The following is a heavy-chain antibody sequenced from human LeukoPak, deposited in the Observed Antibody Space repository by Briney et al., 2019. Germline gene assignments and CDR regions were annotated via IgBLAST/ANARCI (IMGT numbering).Heavy chain of an antibody. CDR3: AKGYYYDSSGYPSPIDY. CDR2: INQDGSEK. CDR1: GFTFSSHW. Sequence: PGGSLRLSCAVSGFTFSSHWMSWVRQAPGKGLEWVANINQDGSEKHYVDSVKGRFTISRDNSKNTLYLQMNSLRAEDTAVHYCAKGYYYDSSGYPSPIDYWGQGTLVTVSS. D-gene: IGHD3-22*01. V-gene: IGHV3-7*01. J-gene: IGHJ4*02.